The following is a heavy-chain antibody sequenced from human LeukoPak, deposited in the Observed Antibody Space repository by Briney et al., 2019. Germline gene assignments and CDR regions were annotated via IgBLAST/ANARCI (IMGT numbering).Heavy chain of an antibody. V-gene: IGHV1-2*06. D-gene: IGHD3-22*01. CDR1: GYTFTGYY. Sequence: GASVKVSCKASGYTFTGYYMHWVRQAPGQGLEWMGRINPNSGGTNYAQKFQGRVTMTRDTSISTAYVELSRLRSDDTAVYYCARVGFTYYYDSSGYLAFDIWGQGTMVTVSS. CDR2: INPNSGGT. J-gene: IGHJ3*02. CDR3: ARVGFTYYYDSSGYLAFDI.